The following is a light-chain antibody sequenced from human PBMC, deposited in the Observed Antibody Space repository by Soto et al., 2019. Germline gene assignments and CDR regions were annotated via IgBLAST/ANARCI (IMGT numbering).Light chain of an antibody. Sequence: PWETSTLSCRASPSVTNYLDWYQQKPGQAPRLLIYGVSTGATGIPDRFSGSGSGTDFTLTISRLETEDFEVYLCQVYGTSSKTFGQGTKVDIK. J-gene: IGKJ1*01. CDR3: QVYGTSSKT. V-gene: IGKV3-20*01. CDR2: GVS. CDR1: PSVTNY.